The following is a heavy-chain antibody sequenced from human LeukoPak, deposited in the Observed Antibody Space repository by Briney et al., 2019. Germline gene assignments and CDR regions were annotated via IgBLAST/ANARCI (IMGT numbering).Heavy chain of an antibody. CDR2: IYYSGST. CDR1: GVSISGISYY. V-gene: IGHV4-39*07. Sequence: SETLSLTCSVSGVSISGISYYWGWIRQPPGKGLEWIGSIYYSGSTYYNPSLKSRVTISVDTSKNQFSLKLSSVTAADTAVYYCAVMVATVVTSWFDPWGQGTLVTVSS. D-gene: IGHD4-23*01. J-gene: IGHJ5*02. CDR3: AVMVATVVTSWFDP.